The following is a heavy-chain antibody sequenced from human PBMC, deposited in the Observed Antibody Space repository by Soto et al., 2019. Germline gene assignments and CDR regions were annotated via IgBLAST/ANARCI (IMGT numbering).Heavy chain of an antibody. CDR2: VSAHTGDS. V-gene: IGHV1-18*01. CDR3: ARPSTSYGDYGWSLAY. Sequence: QVQLVQSGAEVKKPGASVKVSCKASGYPFGGYAIGWVRQAPGQGLEWMGWVSAHTGDSGYAQRFQGXVXXXXXXXTSTAYMELRGLRSDDTAVYYCARPSTSYGDYGWSLAYWGQGTLVTVSS. J-gene: IGHJ4*02. CDR1: GYPFGGYA. D-gene: IGHD4-17*01.